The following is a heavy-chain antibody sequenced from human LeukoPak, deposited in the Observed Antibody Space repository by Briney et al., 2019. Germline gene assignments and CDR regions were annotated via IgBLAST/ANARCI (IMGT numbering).Heavy chain of an antibody. Sequence: ASVKVSCKASGGTFSSYAISWVRQAPGQGLEWMGGIIPNFGTANYAQKFQGRVTITTDESTSTAYMELSSLRSEDTAVYYCAREPIIRGAFDIWGQGTMVTVSS. CDR1: GGTFSSYA. CDR3: AREPIIRGAFDI. D-gene: IGHD3-10*01. CDR2: IIPNFGTA. V-gene: IGHV1-69*05. J-gene: IGHJ3*02.